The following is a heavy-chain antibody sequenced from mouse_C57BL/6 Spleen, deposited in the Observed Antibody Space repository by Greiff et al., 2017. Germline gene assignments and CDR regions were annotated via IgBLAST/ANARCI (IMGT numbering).Heavy chain of an antibody. CDR2: IYPGDGDT. J-gene: IGHJ2*01. CDR3: AREHAGDYYFDY. CDR1: GYAFSSYW. V-gene: IGHV1-80*01. Sequence: QVQLQQSGAELVKPGASVKISCKASGYAFSSYWMNWVKQRPGKGLEWIGQIYPGDGDTNYNGKFKGKATLTADKSSSTAYMQLSSLTSEDSAVCFCAREHAGDYYFDYWGQGTTLTVSS.